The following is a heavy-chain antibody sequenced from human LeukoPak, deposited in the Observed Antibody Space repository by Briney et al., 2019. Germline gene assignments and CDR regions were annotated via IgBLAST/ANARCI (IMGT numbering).Heavy chain of an antibody. CDR2: ISSSSTYI. CDR1: GFTFSNYY. J-gene: IGHJ4*02. Sequence: GGSLRLSCAASGFTFSNYYMNWVRQAPGKGLEWVSCISSSSTYIYYADSVKGRFTISRDNAKNSLYLQMNSLRDEDTAVYYCARDRGYTYGHPLDYWGQGTLVTVSS. V-gene: IGHV3-21*01. CDR3: ARDRGYTYGHPLDY. D-gene: IGHD5-18*01.